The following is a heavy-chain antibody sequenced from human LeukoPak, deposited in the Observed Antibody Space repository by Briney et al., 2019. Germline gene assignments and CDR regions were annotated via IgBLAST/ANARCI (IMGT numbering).Heavy chain of an antibody. CDR2: ISGSGGSI. CDR1: GFTFSDYA. V-gene: IGHV3-23*01. D-gene: IGHD1-14*01. J-gene: IGHJ4*02. CDR3: AKLHNLNCDY. Sequence: PGGSLRLSCTASGFTFSDYAMSWVRQAPGKGLEWVSGISGSGGSIRYADSVKGRFIISRDNSKNTLYLQMNSLRAEDTAVYYCAKLHNLNCDYWGLGTLVTVSS.